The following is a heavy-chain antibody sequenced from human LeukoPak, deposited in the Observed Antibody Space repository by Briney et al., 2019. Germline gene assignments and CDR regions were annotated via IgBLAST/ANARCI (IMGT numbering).Heavy chain of an antibody. V-gene: IGHV4-59*01. CDR2: AYYSGST. D-gene: IGHD5-18*01. CDR1: GVSITTYY. CDR3: ARGVHTSVALPPFDY. Sequence: SETLSLTCTVSGVSITTYYWSWIRQPPGKGLEWIGYAYYSGSTNNNPSLKSRVTISVDTSKNQFSLKLNSVTAADTAVYYCARGVHTSVALPPFDYWGQGTLVTVSS. J-gene: IGHJ4*02.